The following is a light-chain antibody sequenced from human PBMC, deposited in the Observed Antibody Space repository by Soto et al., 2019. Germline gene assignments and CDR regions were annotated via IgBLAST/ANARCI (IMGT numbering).Light chain of an antibody. J-gene: IGKJ5*01. CDR1: QSVSND. CDR2: ETS. Sequence: ESVLTQSPATLSLSPGKRATLSWRASQSVSNDLSWYQQKPGQAPRLLMYETSRRATGIPARFSGSGSGTECTRTISSLEPGDVAVYDCQQRHNWRDTFGPGTGLEIK. CDR3: QQRHNWRDT. V-gene: IGKV3-11*01.